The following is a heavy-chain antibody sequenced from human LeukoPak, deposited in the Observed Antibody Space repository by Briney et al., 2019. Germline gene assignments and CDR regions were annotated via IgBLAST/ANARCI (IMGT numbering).Heavy chain of an antibody. CDR3: ARESRVGFGVVIPFIDY. CDR1: GYTFTSYY. CDR2: INPSGGST. J-gene: IGHJ4*02. D-gene: IGHD3-3*01. Sequence: ASVKVSCKASGYTFTSYYMHWVRQAPGQGLEWMGIINPSGGSTSYAQKFQGRVTMTRDTSTSTVYMELSSLRSEDTAVYYCARESRVGFGVVIPFIDYWGQGTLVTVSS. V-gene: IGHV1-46*01.